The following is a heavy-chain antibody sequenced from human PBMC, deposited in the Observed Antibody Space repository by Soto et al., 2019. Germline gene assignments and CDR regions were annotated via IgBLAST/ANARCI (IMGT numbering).Heavy chain of an antibody. Sequence: ESGGGLVQPGGSLRLSCAASGFTFSSYWMSWVRQAPGKGLEWVANIKQDGSEKYYVDSVKGRFTISRDNAKNSLYLQMNSLRAEDTAVYYCARDRGYSSGWYSDYWGQGTLVTVSS. D-gene: IGHD6-19*01. J-gene: IGHJ4*02. V-gene: IGHV3-7*03. CDR1: GFTFSSYW. CDR2: IKQDGSEK. CDR3: ARDRGYSSGWYSDY.